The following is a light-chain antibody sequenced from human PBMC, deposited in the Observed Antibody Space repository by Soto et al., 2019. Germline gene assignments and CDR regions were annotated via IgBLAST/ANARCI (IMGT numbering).Light chain of an antibody. CDR3: QQSYSTPT. V-gene: IGKV1-5*03. CDR1: QTISSW. CDR2: KAS. J-gene: IGKJ1*01. Sequence: DIQMTQAPSTLSGSVGDRVTLTCRASQTISSWLAWYQQKPGKAPELLIYKASTLKSGVPSRFSGSGSGTEFTLTISSLQPDDFATYYCQQSYSTPTFGQGTKVDIK.